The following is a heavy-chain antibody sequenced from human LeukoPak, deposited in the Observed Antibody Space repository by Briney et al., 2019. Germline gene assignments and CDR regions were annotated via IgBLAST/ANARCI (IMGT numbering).Heavy chain of an antibody. D-gene: IGHD2-21*01. J-gene: IGHJ4*02. CDR2: ISSSSTI. CDR3: AKPFTIAYCGGDCSYYFDY. CDR1: GFTFSSYS. Sequence: GGSLRLSCAASGFTFSSYSMNWVRQAPGKGLEWVSYISSSSTIYYADSVKGRFTISRDNSKNTLYLQMNSLRAEDTAVYYCAKPFTIAYCGGDCSYYFDYWGQGALVTVSS. V-gene: IGHV3-48*01.